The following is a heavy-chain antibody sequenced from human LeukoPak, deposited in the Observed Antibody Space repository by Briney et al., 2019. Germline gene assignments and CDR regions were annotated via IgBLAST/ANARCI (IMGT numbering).Heavy chain of an antibody. CDR1: GGTFSSYA. Sequence: SVKVSCKASGGTFSSYAISWVRQAPGQGLEWMGGIIPIFGTANYARKFQGRVTITADKSTSTAYMEPSSLRSEDTAVYYCARGGYSSGWYGALYYWGQGTLVTVSS. CDR2: IIPIFGTA. J-gene: IGHJ4*02. V-gene: IGHV1-69*06. CDR3: ARGGYSSGWYGALYY. D-gene: IGHD6-19*01.